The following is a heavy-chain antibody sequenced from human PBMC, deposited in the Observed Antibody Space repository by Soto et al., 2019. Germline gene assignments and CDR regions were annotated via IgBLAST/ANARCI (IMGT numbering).Heavy chain of an antibody. D-gene: IGHD1-20*01. CDR3: ARSIRGPRRFNGMDV. V-gene: IGHV2-70*13. CDR2: IERDDDDK. J-gene: IGHJ6*02. Sequence: ESGPTLVNPTETLTLTCTFSGFSLTSPGMCVSWIRQSPGKALEWLALIERDDDDKYYSTSLKTRLTISKDTRKNQVVLTMANMEPADTATYYCARSIRGPRRFNGMDVWG. CDR1: GFSLTSPGMC.